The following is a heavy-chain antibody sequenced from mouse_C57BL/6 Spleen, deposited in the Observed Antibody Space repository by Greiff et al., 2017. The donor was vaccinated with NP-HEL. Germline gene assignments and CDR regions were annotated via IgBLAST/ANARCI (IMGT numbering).Heavy chain of an antibody. D-gene: IGHD2-3*01. V-gene: IGHV5-4*01. CDR1: GFTFSSYA. CDR3: AREWLLDY. CDR2: ISDGGSYT. Sequence: DVKLVESGGGLVKPGGSLKLSCAASGFTFSSYAMSWVRQTPEKRLEWVATISDGGSYTYYPDNVKGRFTISRDNAKNNLYLQMSHLKSEDTAMYYCAREWLLDYWGQGTTLTVSS. J-gene: IGHJ2*01.